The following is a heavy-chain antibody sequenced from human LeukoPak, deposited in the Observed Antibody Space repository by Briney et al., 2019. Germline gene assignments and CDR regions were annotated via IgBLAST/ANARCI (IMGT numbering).Heavy chain of an antibody. Sequence: SVKVSCKASGGTFSSYAISWVRQAPGQGLEWMGGIIPIFGTANYAQKFQGRVTITADESTSTAYMELSSLRSEDTAVYYCARAQPYDYGDYHFDYWGQETLVTVSS. D-gene: IGHD4-17*01. CDR1: GGTFSSYA. V-gene: IGHV1-69*01. CDR3: ARAQPYDYGDYHFDY. J-gene: IGHJ4*02. CDR2: IIPIFGTA.